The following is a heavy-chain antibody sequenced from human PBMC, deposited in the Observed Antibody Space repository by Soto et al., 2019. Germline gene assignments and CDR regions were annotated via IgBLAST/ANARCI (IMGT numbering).Heavy chain of an antibody. CDR3: AKMSSENYYDPVFS. V-gene: IGHV3-11*01. D-gene: IGHD3-22*01. J-gene: IGHJ4*02. Sequence: QVQLVESGGGLVKTGGSLRIVCEASGFTFRDYYMSWVRQAPGQGLGWVSYISSSGNIIYYADSVQGRCTISRDNAKNAVYLQMNSLRAEDTALYFCAKMSSENYYDPVFSWGQGTLVTVSS. CDR1: GFTFRDYY. CDR2: ISSSGNII.